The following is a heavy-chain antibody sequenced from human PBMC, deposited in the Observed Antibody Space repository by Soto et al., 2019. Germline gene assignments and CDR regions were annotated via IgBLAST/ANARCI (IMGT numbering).Heavy chain of an antibody. CDR3: ARDAYPNWFDF. D-gene: IGHD2-8*01. CDR2: ISSGGRA. CDR1: GGSINSYY. Sequence: SETLSLTCNVSGGSINSYYWSWIRQPAGKGLEWIGRISSGGRAIYNPSLKSRVTISVDTAKKQFSLRLTSVTAADTAVYFCARDAYPNWFDFWGQGTLVTVSS. V-gene: IGHV4-4*07. J-gene: IGHJ5*01.